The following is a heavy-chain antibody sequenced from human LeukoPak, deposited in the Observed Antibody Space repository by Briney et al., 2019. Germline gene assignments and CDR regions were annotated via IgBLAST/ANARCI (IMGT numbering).Heavy chain of an antibody. CDR1: GYTFTGYY. V-gene: IGHV1-2*02. D-gene: IGHD1-26*01. Sequence: ASVKVSCKASGYTFTGYYMHWVRQAPGQGLEWMGWINPNNGGTKYAQKLQGRVTMTTDTSTSTAYMELRSLRSDDTAVYYCARDGGSYGLFDYWGQGTLVTVSS. CDR3: ARDGGSYGLFDY. J-gene: IGHJ4*02. CDR2: INPNNGGT.